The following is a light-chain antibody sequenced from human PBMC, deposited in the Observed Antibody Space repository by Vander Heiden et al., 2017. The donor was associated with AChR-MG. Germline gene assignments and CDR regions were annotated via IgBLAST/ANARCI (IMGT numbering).Light chain of an antibody. CDR2: MNI. Sequence: QSVLTQPPSASGTPGQRVTISCSGSSSNIGSNYVYWYQQLPGTAPKLLIYMNIQRPSGVPDRFSGSKSGTSDSLAISGLRSEDEADYHCATWDDRLSGWVFGGGTKLAVL. V-gene: IGLV1-47*01. CDR3: ATWDDRLSGWV. J-gene: IGLJ3*02. CDR1: SSNIGSNY.